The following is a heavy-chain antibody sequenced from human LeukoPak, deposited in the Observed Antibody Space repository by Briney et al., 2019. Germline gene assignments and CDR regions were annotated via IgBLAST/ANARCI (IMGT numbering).Heavy chain of an antibody. J-gene: IGHJ4*02. D-gene: IGHD1-26*01. CDR3: ASSGWVGAPYYFDY. CDR1: GGSISSGAYS. Sequence: SETLSLTCAVSGGSISSGAYSWSWIRQPPGKGLEWIGYIDHSGTTYYNPSLKSRVTISVDTSKNQFSLKLSSVTAADTAVYYCASSGWVGAPYYFDYWGQGTLVTVSS. CDR2: IDHSGTT. V-gene: IGHV4-30-2*01.